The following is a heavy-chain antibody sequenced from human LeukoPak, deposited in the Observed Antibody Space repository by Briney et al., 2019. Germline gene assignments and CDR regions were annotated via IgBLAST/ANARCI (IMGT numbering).Heavy chain of an antibody. V-gene: IGHV3-30-3*01. D-gene: IGHD3-10*01. Sequence: PGGSLRLSCAASGFTFSSYAMHWVRQAPGKGLEWVAVISYDGSNKYYADSVKGRFTISRDNSKNTLYLQMNSLRAEDTAVYYCARGRDITIVRGVIGTDYWGQGTLVTVSS. CDR2: ISYDGSNK. CDR3: ARGRDITIVRGVIGTDY. CDR1: GFTFSSYA. J-gene: IGHJ4*02.